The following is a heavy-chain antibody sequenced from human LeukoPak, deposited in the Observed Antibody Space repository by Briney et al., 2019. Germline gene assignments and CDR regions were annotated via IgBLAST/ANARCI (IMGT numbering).Heavy chain of an antibody. CDR1: GGSISSGSYY. Sequence: SETLSLTCTVSGGSISSGSYYWSWIRQPAGKGLEWIGRIYTSGSTNYNPSLKSRVTISVDTSKNQFSLKLSSVTAADTAVYYCARAHGDTSERFDPWGQGTLVTVSS. J-gene: IGHJ5*02. CDR3: ARAHGDTSERFDP. CDR2: IYTSGST. V-gene: IGHV4-61*02. D-gene: IGHD4-17*01.